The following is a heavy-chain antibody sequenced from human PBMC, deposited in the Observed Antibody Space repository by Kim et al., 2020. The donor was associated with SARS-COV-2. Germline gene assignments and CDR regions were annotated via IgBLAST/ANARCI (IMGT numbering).Heavy chain of an antibody. V-gene: IGHV4-31*03. J-gene: IGHJ4*02. CDR3: ARGRRVVPAAILDY. CDR2: IYYSGST. Sequence: SETLSLTCTVSGGSISSGGYYWSWIRQHPGKGLEWIGYIYYSGSTYYNPSLKSRVTISVDTSKNQFSLKLSSVTAADTAVYYCARGRRVVPAAILDYWGQGTLVTVSS. CDR1: GGSISSGGYY. D-gene: IGHD2-2*02.